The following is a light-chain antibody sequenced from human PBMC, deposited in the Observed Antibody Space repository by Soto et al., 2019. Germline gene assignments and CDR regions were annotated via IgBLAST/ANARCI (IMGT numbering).Light chain of an antibody. CDR3: QQYTGPPTT. CDR1: QTVSSNY. V-gene: IGKV3-20*01. J-gene: IGKJ5*01. Sequence: EIILTQSPDTLSLPPGERATLSCRASQTVSSNYLAWCQQRPGQAPRLLIYGASTRAAGIPDRFSGSGSGTDFTLTITRLEPEDSAVYFCQQYTGPPTTFGQGTRLEFK. CDR2: GAS.